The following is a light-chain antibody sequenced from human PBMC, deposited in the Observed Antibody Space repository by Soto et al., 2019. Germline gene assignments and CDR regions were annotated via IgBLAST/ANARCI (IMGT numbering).Light chain of an antibody. Sequence: DIQMTQSPSSLSASVGDRVTITCQASQDIRYYLIWYQQKPGKAPKILIYDASNLETGVPSRFSGSGSGTHFTFTLSSLQPEDIATSSCPHYDNLPITFGQGTRLEIK. CDR2: DAS. CDR1: QDIRYY. CDR3: PHYDNLPIT. J-gene: IGKJ5*01. V-gene: IGKV1-33*01.